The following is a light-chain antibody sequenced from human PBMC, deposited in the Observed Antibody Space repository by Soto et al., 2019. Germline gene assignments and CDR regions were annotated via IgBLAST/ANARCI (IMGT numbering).Light chain of an antibody. J-gene: IGKJ4*01. V-gene: IGKV3-15*01. CDR3: QQYNNWQLT. CDR1: QSVNNN. CDR2: GAS. Sequence: EIVMTQSPATLSVSPGERATLSCRASQSVNNNLAWYQQKPDQAPRLLIYGASARATGIPARFSGSGSGTEFTLTISSRQSEDFAVYYCQQYNNWQLTVGGGTKVDI.